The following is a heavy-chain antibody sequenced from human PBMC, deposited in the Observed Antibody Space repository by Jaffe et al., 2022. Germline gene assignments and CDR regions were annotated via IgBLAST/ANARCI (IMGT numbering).Heavy chain of an antibody. J-gene: IGHJ4*02. CDR3: ARDSGGYYGSGSYFAPFDY. D-gene: IGHD3-10*01. CDR1: GGSISSSNW. Sequence: QVQLQESGPGLVKPSGTLSLTCAVSGGSISSSNWWSWVRQPPGKGLEWIGEIYHSGSTNYNPSLKSRVTISVDKSKNQFSLKLSSVTAADTAVYYCARDSGGYYGSGSYFAPFDYWGQGTLVTVSS. V-gene: IGHV4-4*02. CDR2: IYHSGST.